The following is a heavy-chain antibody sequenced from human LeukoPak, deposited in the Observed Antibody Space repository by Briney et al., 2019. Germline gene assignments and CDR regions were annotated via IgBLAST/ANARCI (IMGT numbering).Heavy chain of an antibody. CDR1: GFTFSSYS. J-gene: IGHJ6*02. D-gene: IGHD3-10*01. CDR3: ARESTFGYYYYGMDV. CDR2: ISSSSSTI. V-gene: IGHV3-48*02. Sequence: GGSLRLSCAASGFTFSSYSMNWVRQAPGKGLERVSYISSSSSTIYYADSVKGRFTISRDNAKNSLYLQMNSLRDEDTAVYYCARESTFGYYYYGMDVWGQGTTVTVSS.